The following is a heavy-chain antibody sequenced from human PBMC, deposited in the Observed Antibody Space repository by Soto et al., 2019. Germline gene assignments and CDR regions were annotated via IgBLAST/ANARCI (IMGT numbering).Heavy chain of an antibody. CDR3: ARLLWFGDTNWFDP. CDR2: MNPNSGNT. Sequence: ASVKVSCKASGYTFTSYDINWVRQATGQGLEWMGWMNPNSGNTGYAQKFQGRVTMTRNTSISTAYLQWNSLKASDTAIYYCARLLWFGDTNWFDPWGQGTLVTVSS. V-gene: IGHV1-8*01. J-gene: IGHJ5*02. CDR1: GYTFTSYD. D-gene: IGHD3-10*01.